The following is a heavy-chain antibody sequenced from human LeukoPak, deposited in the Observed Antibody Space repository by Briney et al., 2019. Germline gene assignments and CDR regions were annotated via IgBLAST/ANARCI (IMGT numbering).Heavy chain of an antibody. V-gene: IGHV4-59*01. CDR3: ARASTADALPDY. Sequence: SETLSLTCTVSGGSISSYYWSWIRQPPGKGLEWIGYIYYSGSTNYNPSLKSRVTISVDTSKNQFSLKLSSVTAADTAVYYCARASTADALPDYWGQGTLVTVSS. CDR1: GGSISSYY. CDR2: IYYSGST. D-gene: IGHD2-2*01. J-gene: IGHJ4*02.